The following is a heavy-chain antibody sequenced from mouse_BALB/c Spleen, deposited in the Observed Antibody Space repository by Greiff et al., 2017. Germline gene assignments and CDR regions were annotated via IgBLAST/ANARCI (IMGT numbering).Heavy chain of an antibody. CDR1: GYTFTSYW. Sequence: QVQLQQSGAELAKPGASVKMSCKASGYTFTSYWMHWVKQRPGQGLEWIGYINPSTGYTGYNQKFKDKATLTADKSSSTAYMQLSSLTSEDSAVYYCARWYYGSSSYAMDYWGQGTSVTVSS. CDR3: ARWYYGSSSYAMDY. J-gene: IGHJ4*01. V-gene: IGHV1-7*01. CDR2: INPSTGYT. D-gene: IGHD1-1*01.